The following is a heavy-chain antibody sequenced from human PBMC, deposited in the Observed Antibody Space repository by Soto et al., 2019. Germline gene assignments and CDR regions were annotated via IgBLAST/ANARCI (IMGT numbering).Heavy chain of an antibody. V-gene: IGHV4-38-2*02. CDR3: ARDYHYALDFAGHFAV. Sequence: SETLSLTCTVSGYPISTGYYWAWVRHSPGKGLELIGSVYRSGAAYYSPSLKSRVTISFETSKNQFSLHLRSVIATDAAVYYWARDYHYALDFAGHFAVWGRGTSVTVSS. D-gene: IGHD4-17*01. J-gene: IGHJ4*02. CDR1: GYPISTGYY. CDR2: VYRSGAA.